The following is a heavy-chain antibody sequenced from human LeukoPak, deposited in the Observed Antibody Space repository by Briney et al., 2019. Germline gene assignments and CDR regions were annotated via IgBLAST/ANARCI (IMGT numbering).Heavy chain of an antibody. CDR1: GFSFTVDC. CDR3: ANCATRSSSGSYCDLFDM. J-gene: IGHJ3*02. D-gene: IGHD1-26*01. Sequence: GGSLRLSCAKPGFSFTVDCTTWVRQAQGKGLEWVANINQDGSKKNYVDSVKGRFTISRDNTENSLFLQKNSLRVEDTIIYYGANCATRSSSGSYCDLFDMWGQGTWVTVSS. CDR2: INQDGSKK. V-gene: IGHV3-7*01.